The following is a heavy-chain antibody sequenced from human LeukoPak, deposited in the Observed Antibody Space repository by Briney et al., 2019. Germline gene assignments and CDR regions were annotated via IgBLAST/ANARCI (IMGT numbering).Heavy chain of an antibody. CDR3: VREGNWNLDH. CDR1: GFTFRSHW. CDR2: LNPGGSDR. J-gene: IGHJ4*02. Sequence: GGSLRLSCAASGFTFRSHWMHWVRQVPGKGLVWVSRLNPGGSDRQYAGSVRGRFTISRDNAKNTLFLQMSSLSADDTGVYYCVREGNWNLDHWGQGTLVTVSS. D-gene: IGHD1-1*01. V-gene: IGHV3-74*01.